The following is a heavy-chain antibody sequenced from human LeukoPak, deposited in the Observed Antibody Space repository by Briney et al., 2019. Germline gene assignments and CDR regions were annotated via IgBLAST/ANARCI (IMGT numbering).Heavy chain of an antibody. D-gene: IGHD2-2*01. CDR3: ARDPPLGYCSSTSCWGGFDY. CDR1: GFTFSDYY. J-gene: IGHJ4*02. CDR2: ISSSGSTI. V-gene: IGHV3-11*04. Sequence: GGSLRLSCAASGFTFSDYYMSWIRQAPGKGLEWVSYISSSGSTIYYADSVKGRFTISRDNAKDSLYLQMNSLRAEDTAVYYCARDPPLGYCSSTSCWGGFDYWGQGTLVTVSS.